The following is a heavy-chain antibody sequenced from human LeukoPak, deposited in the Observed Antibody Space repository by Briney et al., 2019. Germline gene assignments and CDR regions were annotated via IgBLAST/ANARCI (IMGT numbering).Heavy chain of an antibody. V-gene: IGHV3-23*01. CDR3: AKSTSRYWGSGYSCLDY. J-gene: IGHJ4*02. D-gene: IGHD3-22*01. Sequence: GGSLRLSCAASGFTFSNYAMSWVRQTPGKGLEWVSGISDADGSTYFADSVKGRFTISRDNSKNTLYLQMNSLRAEDTAKYYCAKSTSRYWGSGYSCLDYWGQGTLVTVSS. CDR2: ISDADGST. CDR1: GFTFSNYA.